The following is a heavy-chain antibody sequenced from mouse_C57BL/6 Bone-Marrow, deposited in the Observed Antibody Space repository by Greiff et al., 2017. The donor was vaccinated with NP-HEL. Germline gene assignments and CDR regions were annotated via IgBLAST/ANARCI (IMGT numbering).Heavy chain of an antibody. Sequence: VQLQQPGAELVKPGASVKLSCKASGYTFTSYWMQWVKQRPGQGLEWIGEIDPSDSYTNYNQKFKGKATLTVDTSSSTAYMQLSSLTSEVSAVYYCAREGKDAMDYWGQGTSVTVSS. CDR1: GYTFTSYW. D-gene: IGHD1-3*01. J-gene: IGHJ4*01. V-gene: IGHV1-50*01. CDR3: AREGKDAMDY. CDR2: IDPSDSYT.